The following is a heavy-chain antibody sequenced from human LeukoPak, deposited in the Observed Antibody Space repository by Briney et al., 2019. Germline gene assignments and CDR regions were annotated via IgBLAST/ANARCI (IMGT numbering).Heavy chain of an antibody. V-gene: IGHV3-11*01. CDR1: KFTLGDYY. J-gene: IGHJ5*02. CDR2: ISRSADGDTT. Sequence: GGSLRLSCAASKFTLGDYYMSWIRQAPGKGLEGVSYISRSADGDTTYYADSVKGRFIISRDNTKNSLYLQMNSLRAEDTAVYYCARDQAQFGPWGQGTLVTVSS. CDR3: ARDQAQFGP.